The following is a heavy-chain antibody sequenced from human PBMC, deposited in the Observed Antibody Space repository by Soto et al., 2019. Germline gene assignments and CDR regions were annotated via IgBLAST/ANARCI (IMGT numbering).Heavy chain of an antibody. V-gene: IGHV1-2*04. CDR1: GYTFTGYY. J-gene: IGHJ4*02. CDR3: ARAPAVEMATIDH. D-gene: IGHD5-12*01. CDR2: INPNSGGT. Sequence: QVQLVQSGAEVKKPGASVKVSCKASGYTFTGYYMHWVRQAPGQGLEWMGSINPNSGGTNYAQKFQGWVTMTRDTSSSSAYMELSRLRSDDTAVYYCARAPAVEMATIDHWGQGTLVTVSS.